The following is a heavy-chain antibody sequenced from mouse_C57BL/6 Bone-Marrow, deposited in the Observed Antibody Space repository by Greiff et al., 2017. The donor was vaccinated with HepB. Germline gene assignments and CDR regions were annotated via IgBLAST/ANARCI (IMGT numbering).Heavy chain of an antibody. Sequence: VQLQQSGPGLVQPSQSLSITCTVSGFSLTSYGVHCVRQSPGKGLEWLGVIWRGGSTDYNAAFMSRLSITKDNSKSQVFFKMNSLQADDTAIYYCAKSGITTVVATGEAMDYWGQGTSVTVSS. D-gene: IGHD1-1*01. CDR3: AKSGITTVVATGEAMDY. J-gene: IGHJ4*01. CDR2: IWRGGST. CDR1: GFSLTSYG. V-gene: IGHV2-5*01.